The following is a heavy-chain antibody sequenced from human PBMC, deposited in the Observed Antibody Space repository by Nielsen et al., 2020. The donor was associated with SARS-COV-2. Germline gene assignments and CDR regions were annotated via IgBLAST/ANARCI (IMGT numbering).Heavy chain of an antibody. V-gene: IGHV5-51*01. CDR2: IYPGDSET. D-gene: IGHD1-26*01. CDR1: GYTFTSYW. J-gene: IGHJ3*02. CDR3: ARLGATMKSDAFDI. Sequence: GGSLRLSCKGSGYTFTSYWIGWVRQMPGKGLEWMGIIYPGDSETRYSPSFQGQVTISADKSISTAYLQWSSLKASDTAMYYCARLGATMKSDAFDIWGQGTMVTVSS.